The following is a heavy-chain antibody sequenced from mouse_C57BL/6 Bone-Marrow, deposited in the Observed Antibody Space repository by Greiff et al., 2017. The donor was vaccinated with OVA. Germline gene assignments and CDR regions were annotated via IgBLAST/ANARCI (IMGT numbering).Heavy chain of an antibody. CDR3: ARGNWDHYAMDY. V-gene: IGHV1-9*01. Sequence: VQLQQSGAELMKPGASVKLSCKATGYTFPGYWIEWVKQRPGHGLEWTGEILPGSGSTNYNEKFKGKATFTADTSSNTAYMQLSSLTTEDSAIYDCARGNWDHYAMDYWGQGTSVTVSS. J-gene: IGHJ4*01. CDR1: GYTFPGYW. D-gene: IGHD4-1*01. CDR2: ILPGSGST.